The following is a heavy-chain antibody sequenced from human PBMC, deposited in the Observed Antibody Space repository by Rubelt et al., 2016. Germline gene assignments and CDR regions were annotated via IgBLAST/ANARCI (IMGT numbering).Heavy chain of an antibody. Sequence: QVQLQESGPGLVKPSETLSLTCTVSGGSISSYHWSWIRQPPGKGLEWIGYIYYSGSTNYNPSLKSRVTISVDTSKNQFSLKLSSVTAADTAVYYGAREGMVRGELNFDYWGQGTLVTVSS. CDR1: GGSISSYH. CDR2: IYYSGST. V-gene: IGHV4-59*08. J-gene: IGHJ4*02. D-gene: IGHD3-10*01. CDR3: AREGMVRGELNFDY.